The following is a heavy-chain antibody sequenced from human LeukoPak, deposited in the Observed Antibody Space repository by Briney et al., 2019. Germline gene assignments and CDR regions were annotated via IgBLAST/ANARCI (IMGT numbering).Heavy chain of an antibody. CDR1: GGSISSGGYS. J-gene: IGHJ4*02. CDR3: ARDANARTGSFDY. V-gene: IGHV4-30-2*01. CDR2: IYHSGST. Sequence: SQTLSLTCAVSGGSISSGGYSWSGIRQPPGKGLEWIGYIYHSGSTYYNPSLKSRVTISVDRSKNQFSLKLSSVTAADTAVYYCARDANARTGSFDYWGQGTLVTVSS. D-gene: IGHD1-1*01.